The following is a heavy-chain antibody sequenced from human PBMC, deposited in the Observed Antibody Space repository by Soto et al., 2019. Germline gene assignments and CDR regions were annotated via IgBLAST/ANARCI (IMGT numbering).Heavy chain of an antibody. Sequence: ASVKVSCKASGYTFTSYTIQWVRQAPGQRLEWMGWINTGNGNTRYSQTFQGRVTLTRDTSANTAYMELGSLRSEDTAVYYCAKDYGDYVLLVYYGMDVWGQGTTVTVSS. CDR1: GYTFTSYT. V-gene: IGHV1-3*04. CDR2: INTGNGNT. CDR3: AKDYGDYVLLVYYGMDV. J-gene: IGHJ6*02. D-gene: IGHD4-17*01.